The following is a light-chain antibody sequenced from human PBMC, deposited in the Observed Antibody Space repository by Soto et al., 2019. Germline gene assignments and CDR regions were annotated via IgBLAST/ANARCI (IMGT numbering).Light chain of an antibody. CDR1: SSNIGSNY. CDR2: RNN. J-gene: IGLJ3*02. CDR3: AAWDDSLSGRV. V-gene: IGLV1-47*01. Sequence: QAVVTQPPSASGTPGQRVTISCSGSSSNIGSNYVYWYQQLPGTDPKLLIYRNNQRPSGVPDRFSGSKSGTSASLAISGLRSEDEADYYCAAWDDSLSGRVFGGGTKLTVL.